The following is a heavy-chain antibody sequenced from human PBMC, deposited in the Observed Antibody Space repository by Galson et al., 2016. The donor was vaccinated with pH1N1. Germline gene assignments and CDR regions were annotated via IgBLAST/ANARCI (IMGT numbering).Heavy chain of an antibody. CDR1: RDTFSSYV. CDR3: ARNMHLYCSSASCRVYYFDS. V-gene: IGHV1-69*06. Sequence: SCKASRDTFSSYVFNWVRQAPGHGLEWMGGIIHIFDTSNYAQKFQGRVTITADKSTSTAYMELNSLRSEDTAMYYCARNMHLYCSSASCRVYYFDSWGQGTLVTVSS. D-gene: IGHD2-2*01. J-gene: IGHJ4*02. CDR2: IIHIFDTS.